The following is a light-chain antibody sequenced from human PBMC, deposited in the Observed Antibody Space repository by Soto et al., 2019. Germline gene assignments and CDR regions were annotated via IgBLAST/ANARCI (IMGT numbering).Light chain of an antibody. Sequence: DIGMTQSPDSLAVSLGESAAINCKSSQSILYTSNNKNYLAWYQQKPGQPPKLLIYWASTRESGVPDRFSGSGSGTDFTLTISSRQAEDVAVYYCQQYYTTPPYTFGQGTKLEIK. CDR2: WAS. J-gene: IGKJ2*01. CDR3: QQYYTTPPYT. CDR1: QSILYTSNNKNY. V-gene: IGKV4-1*01.